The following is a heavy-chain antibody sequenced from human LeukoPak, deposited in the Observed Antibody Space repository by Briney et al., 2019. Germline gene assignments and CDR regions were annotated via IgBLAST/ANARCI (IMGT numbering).Heavy chain of an antibody. J-gene: IGHJ4*02. CDR2: INHSGST. V-gene: IGHV4-34*01. D-gene: IGHD6-13*01. Sequence: SETLSLTCAVYGGSFSGYYWSWIRQPPGKGLEWIGEINHSGSTNYNPSLKSRVTISVDTSKNQFSLKLSSVTAADTAVYYCARGTSSWRGGSYFDYWGQGTLVTVSP. CDR3: ARGTSSWRGGSYFDY. CDR1: GGSFSGYY.